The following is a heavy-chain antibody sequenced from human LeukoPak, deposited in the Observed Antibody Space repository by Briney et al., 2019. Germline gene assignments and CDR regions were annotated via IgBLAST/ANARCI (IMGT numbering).Heavy chain of an antibody. CDR2: IYHSGST. V-gene: IGHV4-31*03. CDR3: ARGSYGGIHYFDY. J-gene: IGHJ4*02. CDR1: GGSISSGGYY. D-gene: IGHD4-23*01. Sequence: SETLSLTCTVSGGSISSGGYYWSWIRQHPGKGLEWIGYIYHSGSTYYNPSLKSRVTISVDTSKNQFSLKLSSVTAADTAVYYCARGSYGGIHYFDYWGQGTLVTVSS.